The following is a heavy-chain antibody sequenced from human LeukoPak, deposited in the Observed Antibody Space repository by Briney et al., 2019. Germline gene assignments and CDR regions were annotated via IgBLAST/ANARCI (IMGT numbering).Heavy chain of an antibody. CDR3: AGTDYGSGSYYNSAGPL. V-gene: IGHV1-69*04. Sequence: SVKVSCKASGGTFSSYAISWVRQAPGQGREWMGRIIPILGIANYAQKFQGRVTITADKSTSTAYMELSSLRSEDTAVYYCAGTDYGSGSYYNSAGPLWGQGTLVTVSS. CDR2: IIPILGIA. J-gene: IGHJ4*02. D-gene: IGHD3-10*01. CDR1: GGTFSSYA.